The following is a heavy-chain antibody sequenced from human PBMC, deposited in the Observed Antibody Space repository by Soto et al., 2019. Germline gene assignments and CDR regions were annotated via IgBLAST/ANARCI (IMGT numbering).Heavy chain of an antibody. CDR2: IYHSGST. CDR3: ARGHIAVAVTWFDP. J-gene: IGHJ5*02. V-gene: IGHV4-30-2*01. Sequence: PSETLSLTCAVSGGSISSGGYSWSWVRQPPGKGLEWIGNIYHSGSTYYNPSLKSRVTISVDRSKNQFSLKLSSVTAADTALYYCARGHIAVAVTWFDPWGQGTLVTVSS. CDR1: GGSISSGGYS. D-gene: IGHD6-19*01.